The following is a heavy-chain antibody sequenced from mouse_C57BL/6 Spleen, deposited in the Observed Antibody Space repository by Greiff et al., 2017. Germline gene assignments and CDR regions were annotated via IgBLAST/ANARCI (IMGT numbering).Heavy chain of an antibody. J-gene: IGHJ4*01. CDR2: IYPRDGST. D-gene: IGHD2-4*01. Sequence: VKLVESDAELVKPGASVKISCKVSGYTFTDHTIHWMKQRPEQGLEWIGYIYPRDGSTKYNEKFKGKATLTADKSSSTAYMQLNSLTSEDSAVYFCAKYDYVYYYAMDYWGQGTSVTVSS. CDR3: AKYDYVYYYAMDY. V-gene: IGHV1-78*01. CDR1: GYTFTDHT.